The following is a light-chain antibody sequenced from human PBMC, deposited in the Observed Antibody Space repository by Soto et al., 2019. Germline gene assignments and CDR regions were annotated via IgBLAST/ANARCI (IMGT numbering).Light chain of an antibody. V-gene: IGLV2-14*03. J-gene: IGLJ1*01. CDR1: SSDVGRYNY. Sequence: QSALARTASVSGSRGQSITISCTGTSSDVGRYNYVSWFQQHPGKVPKLIIYDVSNWPSGVSDRFSGSKSGNTASLTISGLQPEDEADYYCSSFTSCSTFVFGTGTKVTVL. CDR3: SSFTSCSTFV. CDR2: DVS.